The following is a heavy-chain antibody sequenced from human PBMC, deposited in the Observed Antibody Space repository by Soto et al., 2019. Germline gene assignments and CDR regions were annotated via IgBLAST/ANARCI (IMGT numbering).Heavy chain of an antibody. CDR2: IRVGGGDT. Sequence: VRLLESGGVLDQPGGSRRLSCAASGFTFSSSAMNWVRQAPGKGLEWVSSIRVGGGDTFYADSVRGRFTVSRGISRNTLYLQTNSLRADDTAIYYCAKCSVGTVRTSGWCLWFDPWGQASPVTVSP. J-gene: IGHJ5*02. V-gene: IGHV3-23*01. CDR3: AKCSVGTVRTSGWCLWFDP. CDR1: GFTFSSSA. D-gene: IGHD6-19*01.